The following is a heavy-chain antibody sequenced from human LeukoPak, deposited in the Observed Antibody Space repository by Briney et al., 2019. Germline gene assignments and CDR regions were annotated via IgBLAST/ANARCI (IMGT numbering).Heavy chain of an antibody. Sequence: GGSLRLSCAASGFTFSDYYMSWIRQAPGKGLEWVSYISSSGSTIYYADSVKGRFTISRDNAKNSLYLQMNSLRAEDTAVYCCARVGGYSYGYAHVSDYWGQGTLVTVSS. CDR3: ARVGGYSYGYAHVSDY. J-gene: IGHJ4*02. V-gene: IGHV3-11*01. D-gene: IGHD5-18*01. CDR2: ISSSGSTI. CDR1: GFTFSDYY.